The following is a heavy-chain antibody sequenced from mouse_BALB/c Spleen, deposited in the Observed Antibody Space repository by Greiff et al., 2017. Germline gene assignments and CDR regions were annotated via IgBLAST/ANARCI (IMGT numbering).Heavy chain of an antibody. CDR3: ARGTGITGAMDY. J-gene: IGHJ4*01. CDR2: IWGDGST. CDR1: GFSLTGYG. V-gene: IGHV2-6-7*01. Sequence: QVHVKQSGPGLVAPSQSLSITCTVSGFSLTGYGVNWVRQPPGKGLEWLGMIWGDGSTDYNSALKSRLSISKDNSKSQVFLKMNSLQTDDTARYYCARGTGITGAMDYWGQGTSVTVSS. D-gene: IGHD2-4*01.